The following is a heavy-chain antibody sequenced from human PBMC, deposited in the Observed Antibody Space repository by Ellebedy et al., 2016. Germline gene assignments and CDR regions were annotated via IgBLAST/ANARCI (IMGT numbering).Heavy chain of an antibody. J-gene: IGHJ6*02. Sequence: GGSLRLXCAASGFTFSSYGMHWVRQAPGKGLEWVAVISYDGSNKYYADSVKGRFTISRDNSKNTLYLQMNSLRAEDTAVYYCAREERGVLRYFDWLPQPLNGMDVWGQGTTVTVSS. CDR1: GFTFSSYG. V-gene: IGHV3-30*12. CDR3: AREERGVLRYFDWLPQPLNGMDV. D-gene: IGHD3-9*01. CDR2: ISYDGSNK.